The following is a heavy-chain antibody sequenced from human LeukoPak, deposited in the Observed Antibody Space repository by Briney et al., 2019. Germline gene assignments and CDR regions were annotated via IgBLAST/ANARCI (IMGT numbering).Heavy chain of an antibody. CDR1: GYTFTSYG. J-gene: IGHJ4*02. CDR3: ARVVMITFGGVIAKDY. D-gene: IGHD3-16*02. Sequence: ASVKVSCKASGYTFTSYGISWVRQAPGQGIEWMGWISAYNGNTNYAQKLQGRVTMTTDTSTSTAYMELRSLRSDDTAVYYCARVVMITFGGVIAKDYRGQGTLVTVSS. V-gene: IGHV1-18*01. CDR2: ISAYNGNT.